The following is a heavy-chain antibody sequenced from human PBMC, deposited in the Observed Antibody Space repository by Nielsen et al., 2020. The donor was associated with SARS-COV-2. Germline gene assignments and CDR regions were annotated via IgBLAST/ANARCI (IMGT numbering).Heavy chain of an antibody. D-gene: IGHD6-13*01. J-gene: IGHJ4*02. Sequence: GESLKISCAASGFTFSSYEMNWVRQAPGKGLEWVSYISSSSSYIYYADSVKGRFTISRDNAKNSLYLQMNSLRAEDTAVYYCARATAVYSSSWYQYLDYWGQGTLVTVSS. CDR3: ARATAVYSSSWYQYLDY. V-gene: IGHV3-21*05. CDR2: ISSSSSYI. CDR1: GFTFSSYE.